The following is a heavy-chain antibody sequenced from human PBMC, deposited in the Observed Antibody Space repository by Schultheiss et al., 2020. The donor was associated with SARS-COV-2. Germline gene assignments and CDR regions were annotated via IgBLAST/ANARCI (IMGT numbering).Heavy chain of an antibody. J-gene: IGHJ3*02. Sequence: GGSLRLSCAASGFSFSSYWMSWVRQAPGKGLEWVANIKQDGSEKYYVDSVKGRLTISRDNAKNSLYLQMNSLRAEDTAVYYCARKWEQDAFDIWGQGTMVTVSS. D-gene: IGHD1-26*01. CDR2: IKQDGSEK. CDR3: ARKWEQDAFDI. V-gene: IGHV3-7*01. CDR1: GFSFSSYW.